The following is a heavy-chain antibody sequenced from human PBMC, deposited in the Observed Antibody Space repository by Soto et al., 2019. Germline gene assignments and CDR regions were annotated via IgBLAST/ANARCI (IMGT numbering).Heavy chain of an antibody. CDR1: GYTFSYFD. CDR2: MNAKKGDT. J-gene: IGHJ6*02. Sequence: QAHLEQSGAEVKRPGASVKFSCTASGYTFSYFDINWLRQASGQGPEWMGWMNAKKGDTFFAQRFQGKFNMTWDTSLSTAYMEVGSLTSDDTAMYYCARGNPFNYAGFDVWGQGTTVAVSS. CDR3: ARGNPFNYAGFDV. D-gene: IGHD3-16*01. V-gene: IGHV1-8*01.